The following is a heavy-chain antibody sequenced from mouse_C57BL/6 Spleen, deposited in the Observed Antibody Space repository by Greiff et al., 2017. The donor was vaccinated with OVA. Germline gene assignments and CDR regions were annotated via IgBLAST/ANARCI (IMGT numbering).Heavy chain of an antibody. CDR2: IYPGDGDT. Sequence: QVQLQQSGAELVKPGASVKISCKASGYAFSSYWMNWVKQRPGKGLEWIGQIYPGDGDTNYNGKFKGKATLTADKSSSTAYMQLSSLTSEDSAVYFCARNYGNYSWYFDVWGTGTTVTVSS. V-gene: IGHV1-80*01. J-gene: IGHJ1*03. CDR1: GYAFSSYW. CDR3: ARNYGNYSWYFDV. D-gene: IGHD2-1*01.